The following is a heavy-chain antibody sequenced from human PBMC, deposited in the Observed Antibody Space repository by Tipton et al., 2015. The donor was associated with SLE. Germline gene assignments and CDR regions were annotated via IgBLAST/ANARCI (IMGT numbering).Heavy chain of an antibody. CDR2: IHHSGST. CDR1: GGSISSGGYY. V-gene: IGHV4-31*03. J-gene: IGHJ4*02. CDR3: ARDKGGAYGGSGVDY. D-gene: IGHD4-23*01. Sequence: TLSLTCTVSGGSISSGGYYWSWIRHHPGKGLEWIGYIHHSGSTLYNPSLMSRLSMSVDTSKDQFSLKLIFVTAADTAVYYCARDKGGAYGGSGVDYWGQGILATVSS.